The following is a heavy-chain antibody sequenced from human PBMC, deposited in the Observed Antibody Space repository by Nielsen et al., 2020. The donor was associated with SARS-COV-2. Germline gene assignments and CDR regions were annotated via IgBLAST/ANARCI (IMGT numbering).Heavy chain of an antibody. CDR2: IYYSGTA. Sequence: SETLSLTCSVSGGSISSYEYYWTWIRQSPGKGLEWIGYIYYSGTAYYNPSLESRVTISVDTSKNQFSLKLSSVTAADTAVYYCASRPYYDSSGFHVFDYWGQGTLVTVSS. CDR1: GGSISSYEYY. CDR3: ASRPYYDSSGFHVFDY. D-gene: IGHD3-22*01. J-gene: IGHJ4*02. V-gene: IGHV4-30-4*01.